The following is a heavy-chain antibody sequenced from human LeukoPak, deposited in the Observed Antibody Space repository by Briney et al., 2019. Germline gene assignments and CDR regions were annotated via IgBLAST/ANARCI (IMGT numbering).Heavy chain of an antibody. D-gene: IGHD6-13*01. CDR1: GFTFSSYA. Sequence: PGGSLRLSCAASGFTFSSYAMHWVRQAPGKGLEWVAVISYDGSNKYYADSVKGRFTISRDNSKNTLYLQMNSLRAEDTAVYYCAKDSEGSSSSWYRAAGAYNWFDPWGQGTLVTVSS. CDR2: ISYDGSNK. J-gene: IGHJ5*02. V-gene: IGHV3-30*04. CDR3: AKDSEGSSSSWYRAAGAYNWFDP.